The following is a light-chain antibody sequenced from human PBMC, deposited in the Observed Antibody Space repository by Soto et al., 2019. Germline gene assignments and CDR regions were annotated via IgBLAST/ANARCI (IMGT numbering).Light chain of an antibody. V-gene: IGKV1-12*01. CDR3: QQAKRFPWT. Sequence: DIQMTQSPSSVSASIGDRVTITCRASQVISNLLAWYQQKPGKAPKLLIYAISSLKNGLPSRFSGSGSGTDFTLTISSLQPEDFATYYCQQAKRFPWTFGQGTKVEIK. CDR1: QVISNL. J-gene: IGKJ1*01. CDR2: AIS.